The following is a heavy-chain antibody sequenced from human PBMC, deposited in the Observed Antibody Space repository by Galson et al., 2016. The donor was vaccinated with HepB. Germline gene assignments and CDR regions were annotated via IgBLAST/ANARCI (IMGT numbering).Heavy chain of an antibody. Sequence: QSGAEVKKPGESLKISCKGSGYSFTTYWIVWVRQMPGKGLEWMGITNPGYSDTRYSPSFQGQVTISIDKSTNTAYLQWSSLKASDTAMYYCARRQLAVAARGVHFDSWGQGTLVTVSS. CDR2: TNPGYSDT. CDR3: ARRQLAVAARGVHFDS. D-gene: IGHD2-15*01. J-gene: IGHJ4*02. CDR1: GYSFTTYW. V-gene: IGHV5-51*01.